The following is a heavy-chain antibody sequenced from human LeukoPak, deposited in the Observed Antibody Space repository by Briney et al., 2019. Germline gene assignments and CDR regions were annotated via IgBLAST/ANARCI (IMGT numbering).Heavy chain of an antibody. J-gene: IGHJ6*03. V-gene: IGHV4-39*01. D-gene: IGHD3-10*01. CDR1: GGSISSTTYY. Sequence: SETLSLTCTVSGGSISSTTYYWGWIRQPPGKGLVWIGRIYYSGSTYYNPSLKSRVTISVDTSTNQFSLKLSSVTATDTAVYYCARLHWDSGYYYYSMDVRGKGTTVTVSS. CDR3: ARLHWDSGYYYYSMDV. CDR2: IYYSGST.